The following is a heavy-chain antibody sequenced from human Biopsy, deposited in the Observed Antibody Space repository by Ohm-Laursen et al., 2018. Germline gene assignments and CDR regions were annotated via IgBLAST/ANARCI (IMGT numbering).Heavy chain of an antibody. J-gene: IGHJ4*02. CDR1: GYSLTELS. V-gene: IGHV1-24*01. Sequence: GASVKVSCKFSGYSLTELSMHWVRQAPGQGLEWMGGFAPVNGRIIYSQKFQGRVTMTEDTSTSTAYMEVWRLRSDDTAVYYCAADINVWNVNYWGQGTQVIVSS. CDR2: FAPVNGRI. CDR3: AADINVWNVNY. D-gene: IGHD1-1*01.